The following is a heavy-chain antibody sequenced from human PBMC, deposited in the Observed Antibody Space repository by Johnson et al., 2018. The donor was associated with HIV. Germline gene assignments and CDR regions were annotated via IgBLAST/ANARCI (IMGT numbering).Heavy chain of an antibody. Sequence: QVQLVESGGGVVRPGGSLRLSCAASGFTFDDFDMSWVRQAPGKGLEWVAFIRYDGSNKYYVDSVKGRFTISRDNAKNSLYLQMNSLRAEDTAVYYCARISQHHNSDAFDIWGQGTMVTVSS. CDR3: ARISQHHNSDAFDI. D-gene: IGHD1-1*01. CDR2: IRYDGSNK. J-gene: IGHJ3*02. CDR1: GFTFDDFD. V-gene: IGHV3-33*08.